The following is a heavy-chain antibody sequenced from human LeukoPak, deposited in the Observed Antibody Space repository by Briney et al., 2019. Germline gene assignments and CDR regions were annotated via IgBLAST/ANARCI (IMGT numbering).Heavy chain of an antibody. J-gene: IGHJ5*02. CDR3: ARDRGPLDTATGWFDP. V-gene: IGHV4-39*07. D-gene: IGHD5-18*01. CDR2: IYYSGST. Sequence: PSETLSLTCTVSGGSISSSSYYWGWIRQPPGKGLEWIGSIYYSGSTYYNPSLKSRVTISVDTSKNQFSLKLSSVTAADTAVYYCARDRGPLDTATGWFDPWGQGTLVTVSS. CDR1: GGSISSSSYY.